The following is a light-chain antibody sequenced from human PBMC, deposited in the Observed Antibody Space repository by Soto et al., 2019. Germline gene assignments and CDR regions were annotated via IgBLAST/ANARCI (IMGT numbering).Light chain of an antibody. Sequence: QSVLTQPASVSGSPGQSITISCTGTNSDIGGYNYVSWYQQHPGKAPKLIIYDVSNRPSGVSYRCSGSKSGNTASLTISGLQAEDEADYYCSSYTSRSTLGVFGGGTKVTVL. CDR3: SSYTSRSTLGV. J-gene: IGLJ2*01. V-gene: IGLV2-14*03. CDR2: DVS. CDR1: NSDIGGYNY.